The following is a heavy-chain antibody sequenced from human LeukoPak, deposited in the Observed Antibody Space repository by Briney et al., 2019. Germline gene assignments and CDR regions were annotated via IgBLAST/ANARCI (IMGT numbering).Heavy chain of an antibody. CDR1: GGSISSGGYY. J-gene: IGHJ4*02. D-gene: IGHD4-17*01. V-gene: IGHV4-30-4*08. Sequence: SETLSLTCTVSGGSISSGGYYWSWIRQHPGKGLEWIGYIYYSGSTYYNPSLKSRVTISVDTSKNQFSLKLSSVTAADTAVYYCARGGSHDYGDYVYFYWGQGTLVTVSS. CDR3: ARGGSHDYGDYVYFY. CDR2: IYYSGST.